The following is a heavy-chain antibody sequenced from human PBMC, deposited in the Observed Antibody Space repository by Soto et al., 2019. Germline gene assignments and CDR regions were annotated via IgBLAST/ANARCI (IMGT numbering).Heavy chain of an antibody. Sequence: PSYTLSLTCSVSGGSVNDGNYYWNLIPQSPAKGLEWIGYIHHSGITNYKPSLKIRVTISVDTSKNEFSLKLNSVTAADTAVYYCPRGLTMGAVPSHFHYWGQGTEVTVSS. CDR1: GGSVNDGNYY. CDR2: IHHSGIT. D-gene: IGHD3-10*01. CDR3: PRGLTMGAVPSHFHY. V-gene: IGHV4-61*01. J-gene: IGHJ4*02.